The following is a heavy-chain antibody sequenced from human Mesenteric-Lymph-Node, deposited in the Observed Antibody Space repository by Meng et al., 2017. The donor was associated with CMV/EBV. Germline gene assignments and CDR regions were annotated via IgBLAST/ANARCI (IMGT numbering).Heavy chain of an antibody. J-gene: IGHJ4*02. D-gene: IGHD5-18*01. CDR1: GYTFTSYA. Sequence: SGYTFTSYAMHWVRQAPGQRLEWIGWLNAGNGNTKYSQKFQGRVTITRDTSASTAYMELSSLRSEDTAVYYCARDSVGGYSYGLDYWGQGTLVTVSS. V-gene: IGHV1-3*01. CDR2: LNAGNGNT. CDR3: ARDSVGGYSYGLDY.